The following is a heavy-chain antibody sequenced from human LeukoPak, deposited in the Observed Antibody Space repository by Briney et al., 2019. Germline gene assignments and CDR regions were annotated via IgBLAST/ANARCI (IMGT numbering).Heavy chain of an antibody. V-gene: IGHV4-4*02. J-gene: IGHJ4*02. CDR1: GGSISGTNW. CDR2: ISLRGLT. D-gene: IGHD1-26*01. CDR3: SRESGPFSPFGF. Sequence: PSGTLSLTCGLSGGSISGTNWWSWVRQPPGQGLEWIGEISLRGLTNYNPSLRSRLTMSLDESKNQVSLNLTSVTAADTAVYYCSRESGPFSPFGFWGQGTLVSVHS.